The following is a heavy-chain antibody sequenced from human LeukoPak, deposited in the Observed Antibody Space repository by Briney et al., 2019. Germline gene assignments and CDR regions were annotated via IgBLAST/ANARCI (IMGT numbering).Heavy chain of an antibody. CDR2: MNPNSGNT. V-gene: IGHV1-8*01. J-gene: IGHJ4*02. Sequence: ASVKVSCKASGYTFTSDDINWVRQATGQGLEWMGWMNPNSGNTGYAQKFQGRVTMTRNTSISTAYMELSSLRSEDTAVYYCARGARGYCSGGSCLYDYWGQGTLVTVSS. CDR3: ARGARGYCSGGSCLYDY. D-gene: IGHD2-15*01. CDR1: GYTFTSDD.